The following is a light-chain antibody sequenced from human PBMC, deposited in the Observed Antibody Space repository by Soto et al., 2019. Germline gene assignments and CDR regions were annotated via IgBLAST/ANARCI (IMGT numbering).Light chain of an antibody. V-gene: IGLV2-11*01. CDR1: SSDVGGYKY. CDR2: DVF. CDR3: SSYSGSYTYV. Sequence: QSVLTQPPSVSGSPGQSVTISCTGTSSDVGGYKYVSWYQQHPGKAPKLMIYDVFKRPSGVPDRFSGSKSGNTASLTISGLHAEDEADFYCSSYSGSYTYVFGNGTKLTVL. J-gene: IGLJ1*01.